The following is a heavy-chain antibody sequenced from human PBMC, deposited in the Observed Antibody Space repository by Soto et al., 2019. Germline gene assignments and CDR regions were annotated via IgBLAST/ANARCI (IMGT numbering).Heavy chain of an antibody. CDR1: GGTFSSYA. J-gene: IGHJ4*02. CDR3: ARSPGYCGGDCYSS. Sequence: QVQLVQSGAEVKKPGSSVKVSCKASGGTFSSYAISWVRQAPGQGLEWMGGIIPICGTANYAQKVQGRATITADESTSTAYMELSSLRSEDTAVYYCARSPGYCGGDCYSSWGQGTLVTVSS. D-gene: IGHD2-21*02. V-gene: IGHV1-69*01. CDR2: IIPICGTA.